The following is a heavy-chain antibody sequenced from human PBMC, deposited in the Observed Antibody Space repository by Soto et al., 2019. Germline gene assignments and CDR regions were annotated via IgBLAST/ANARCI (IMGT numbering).Heavy chain of an antibody. CDR3: ATYDSSSRGPLGY. CDR1: GYTFTSDG. V-gene: IGHV1-18*04. J-gene: IGHJ4*02. Sequence: GASVKFHCKASGYTFTSDGISLVRQAPGQGLEWMGWISAYNGNTNYAQKLQGRVTMTTDTSTSTAYMELRSLRSDDTAVYYCATYDSSSRGPLGYWGQGTLVTVSS. CDR2: ISAYNGNT. D-gene: IGHD3-22*01.